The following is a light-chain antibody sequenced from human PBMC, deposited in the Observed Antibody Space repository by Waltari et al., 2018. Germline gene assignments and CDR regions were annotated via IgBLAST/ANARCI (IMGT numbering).Light chain of an antibody. V-gene: IGKV1-5*03. Sequence: DIQMTQSPPTLSASVGARVTITCRASQSISSWLAWYQQKPGKAPNLLIYKASRLESGVPSRFSGSGSGTEFTLTISSLQPDDFATYYCQQYDSYSGTFGQGTKVDIK. J-gene: IGKJ1*01. CDR3: QQYDSYSGT. CDR2: KAS. CDR1: QSISSW.